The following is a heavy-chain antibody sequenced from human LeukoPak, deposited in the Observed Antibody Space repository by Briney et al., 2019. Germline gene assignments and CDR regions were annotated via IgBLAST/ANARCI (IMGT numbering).Heavy chain of an antibody. J-gene: IGHJ4*02. Sequence: GGSLRLSCAASGFTFSSYEMNWVRQAPGKGLEWVSSISSSSSYIYYADSVKGRFTISRDNAKNSLYLQMNSLRAEDTAVYYCARDLEVLRYFRGHPYFDYWGQGTLVTVSS. CDR2: ISSSSSYI. V-gene: IGHV3-21*01. CDR3: ARDLEVLRYFRGHPYFDY. CDR1: GFTFSSYE. D-gene: IGHD3-9*01.